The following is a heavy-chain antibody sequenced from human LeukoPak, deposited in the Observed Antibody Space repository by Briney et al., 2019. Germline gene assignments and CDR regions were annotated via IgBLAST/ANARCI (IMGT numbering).Heavy chain of an antibody. CDR1: GGSISSYY. J-gene: IGHJ4*02. CDR2: VDYSRDT. Sequence: SETLSLTCTVSGGSISSYYWSWIRQPPGKGLEWIGNVDYSRDTNYNPSLRSRVTILVDKSRNQFSLKLNSVTAADTAVYYCARNGPHYYDKSGYLDSWGQGTLVTVSS. CDR3: ARNGPHYYDKSGYLDS. D-gene: IGHD3-22*01. V-gene: IGHV4-59*03.